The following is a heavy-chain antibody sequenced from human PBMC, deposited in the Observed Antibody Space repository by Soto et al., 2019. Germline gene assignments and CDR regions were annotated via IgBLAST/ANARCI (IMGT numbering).Heavy chain of an antibody. CDR1: GFTFGAYT. CDR3: ARDGYSGRSDGFDI. D-gene: IGHD5-12*01. V-gene: IGHV3-30*14. CDR2: ISYDGNSE. Sequence: QMYLVESGGGVVQPGRSLRLSCAASGFTFGAYTMHWVRQAPGKGLEWVAAISYDGNSERYTDPVKCRFTVSRDNPSDTLYLQMNSLRVEDTAVYYCARDGYSGRSDGFDIWGQGTMVTVSS. J-gene: IGHJ3*02.